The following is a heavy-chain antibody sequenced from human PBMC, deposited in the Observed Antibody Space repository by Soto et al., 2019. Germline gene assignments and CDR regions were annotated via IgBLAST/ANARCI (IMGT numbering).Heavy chain of an antibody. V-gene: IGHV3-33*01. D-gene: IGHD2-2*01. J-gene: IGHJ6*02. CDR1: GFTFSSYG. CDR2: IWYDGSNK. Sequence: QVQLVESGGGVVQPGRSLRLSCAASGFTFSSYGMHWVRQAPGKGLEWVAVIWYDGSNKYYADSVKGRFTISRDNSKNTLYLQMNSLRAEDTAVYYCARETPPILVPAVTAYGMDVWGQGTTVTVSS. CDR3: ARETPPILVPAVTAYGMDV.